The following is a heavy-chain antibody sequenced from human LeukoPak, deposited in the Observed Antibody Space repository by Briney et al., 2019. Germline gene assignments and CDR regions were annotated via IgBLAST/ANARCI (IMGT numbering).Heavy chain of an antibody. CDR3: AREGPGYDAFDI. CDR2: IYYSGST. J-gene: IGHJ3*02. CDR1: GGSISSYY. V-gene: IGHV4-59*01. D-gene: IGHD3-10*01. Sequence: SETLSLTCTVSGGSISSYYWSWIRQPPGKGLEWVGYIYYSGSTNYNPSLKSRVTISVDTSKNQFSLKLSSVTAADTAVYYCAREGPGYDAFDIWGQGTMVTVSS.